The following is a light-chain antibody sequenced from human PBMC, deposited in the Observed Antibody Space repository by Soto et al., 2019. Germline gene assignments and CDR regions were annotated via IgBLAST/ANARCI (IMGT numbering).Light chain of an antibody. J-gene: IGLJ2*01. CDR1: SSDVGGYNY. CDR2: DVS. V-gene: IGLV2-11*01. Sequence: QSALTQPRSVSGSPGQSVTISCSGTSSDVGGYNYVSWHQQHPGKAPKLMIYDVSRRPSGVPNRFSGSKSANTASLTISGLQAEDEADYYCCPYAGSYTFVFGGGTKLTVL. CDR3: CPYAGSYTFV.